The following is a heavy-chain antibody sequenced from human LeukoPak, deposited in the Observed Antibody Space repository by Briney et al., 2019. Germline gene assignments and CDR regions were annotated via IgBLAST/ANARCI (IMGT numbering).Heavy chain of an antibody. D-gene: IGHD5-24*01. V-gene: IGHV3-23*01. CDR3: GKRRGLQFGGLFDY. CDR1: GFTFSSYA. J-gene: IGHJ4*02. CDR2: ISGSGGST. Sequence: GGSLRLSCAASGFTFSSYAMSWVRQAPGKGLEWVSAISGSGGSTYYADSVKGRFTISRDNSKNTPYLQMNSLRAEDTAVYYCGKRRGLQFGGLFDYWGQGTLVTVSS.